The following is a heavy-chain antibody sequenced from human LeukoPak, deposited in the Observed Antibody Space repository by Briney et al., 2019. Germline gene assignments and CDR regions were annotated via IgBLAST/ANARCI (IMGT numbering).Heavy chain of an antibody. J-gene: IGHJ4*02. D-gene: IGHD5-18*01. CDR1: GYTFTNYD. CDR2: INPNSGGT. V-gene: IGHV1-8*01. Sequence: ASVKVSCKASGYTFTNYDINWVRQAPGQGLEWMGWINPNSGGTNCAQKFQGRVTMTRDTSTSTVYMEVSSLKSEDTAVYYCARDGYPVIGVTWPDCWGQGTLVTVSS. CDR3: ARDGYPVIGVTWPDC.